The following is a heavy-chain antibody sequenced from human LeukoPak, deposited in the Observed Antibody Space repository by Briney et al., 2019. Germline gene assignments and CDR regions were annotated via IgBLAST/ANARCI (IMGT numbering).Heavy chain of an antibody. J-gene: IGHJ4*02. Sequence: GGSLRLSCATSGFTFSTYWMSWVRQAPGKGLEWVANIKQDGSETYYADSVKGRFTIFRDNAKNSLYLQMNSLRAEDTAVYYCASLDGNAWWHYWGQGTLVTVSS. CDR2: IKQDGSET. V-gene: IGHV3-7*01. D-gene: IGHD2-15*01. CDR1: GFTFSTYW. CDR3: ASLDGNAWWHY.